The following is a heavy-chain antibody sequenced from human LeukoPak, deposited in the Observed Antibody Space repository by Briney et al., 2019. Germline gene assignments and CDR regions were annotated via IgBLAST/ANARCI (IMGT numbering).Heavy chain of an antibody. J-gene: IGHJ4*02. CDR2: ISGSGGST. Sequence: AGGSLRLSCAASGFTFSSYAMSWVRQAPGKGLEWVSAISGSGGSTYYADSVKGRFTISRDNSKNTLYLQMNSLRAEDTAVYYCAKDPDSGSNEGCWGQGTLVTVSS. CDR3: AKDPDSGSNEGC. V-gene: IGHV3-23*01. CDR1: GFTFSSYA. D-gene: IGHD1-26*01.